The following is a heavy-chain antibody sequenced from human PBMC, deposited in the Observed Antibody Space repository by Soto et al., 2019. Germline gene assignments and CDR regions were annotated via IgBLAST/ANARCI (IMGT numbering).Heavy chain of an antibody. Sequence: PGGSLRLSCAVSGFSVSGNYMNWVRQAPGKGLVWVSRINSDGSSTSYADSVKGRFTISRDNAKNTLYLQMNSLRAEDTAVYYCARSGDSFYYYYGLDVWGQGTTVTVSS. D-gene: IGHD2-21*02. CDR2: INSDGSST. CDR3: ARSGDSFYYYYGLDV. V-gene: IGHV3-74*01. J-gene: IGHJ6*02. CDR1: GFSVSGNY.